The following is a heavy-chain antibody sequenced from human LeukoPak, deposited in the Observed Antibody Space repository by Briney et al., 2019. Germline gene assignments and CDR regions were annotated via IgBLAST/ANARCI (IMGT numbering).Heavy chain of an antibody. Sequence: PGGSLRLSCAASGFTFRNCAMSWVPQAPGKGLEWVSGISGTGYNTYYADSVKRRFTISRDNSKNTLYLQMNSLGAEDTAVYYCAKHVSGSLFYFDYWGQRTLVTVSS. J-gene: IGHJ4*02. D-gene: IGHD3-10*01. V-gene: IGHV3-23*01. CDR3: AKHVSGSLFYFDY. CDR2: ISGTGYNT. CDR1: GFTFRNCA.